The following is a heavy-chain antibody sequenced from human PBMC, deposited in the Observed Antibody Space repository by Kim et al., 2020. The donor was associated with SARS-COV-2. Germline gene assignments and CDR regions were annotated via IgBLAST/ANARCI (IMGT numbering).Heavy chain of an antibody. CDR2: IYYSGST. CDR1: GGSISSSSYY. CDR3: ARRLDTAGFGFDP. Sequence: SETLSLTRTVSGGSISSSSYYWGWIRQPPGKGLEWIGSIYYSGSTYYNPSLKSRVTISVDTSKNQFSLKLSSVTAADTAVYYCARRLDTAGFGFDPWGQGTLVTVSS. V-gene: IGHV4-39*01. J-gene: IGHJ5*02. D-gene: IGHD5-18*01.